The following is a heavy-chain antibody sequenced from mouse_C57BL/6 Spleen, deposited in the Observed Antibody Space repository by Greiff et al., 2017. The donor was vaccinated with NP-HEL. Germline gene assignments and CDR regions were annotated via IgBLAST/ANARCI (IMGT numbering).Heavy chain of an antibody. CDR2: IYPGDGDT. D-gene: IGHD3-2*02. CDR1: GYAFSSSW. CDR3: ARSTAQATLGY. V-gene: IGHV1-82*01. J-gene: IGHJ2*01. Sequence: VQLQQSGPELVKPGASVKISCKASGYAFSSSWMNWVKQRPGKGLEWIGRIYPGDGDTNYNGKFKGKATLTADKSSSTAYMQLSSLTSEDSAVYFCARSTAQATLGYWGQGTTLTVSS.